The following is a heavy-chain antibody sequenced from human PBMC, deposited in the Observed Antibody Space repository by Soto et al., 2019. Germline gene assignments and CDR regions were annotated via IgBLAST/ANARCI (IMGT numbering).Heavy chain of an antibody. CDR1: GGSISSSSYY. D-gene: IGHD5-12*01. J-gene: IGHJ4*02. CDR2: IYYSGST. Sequence: SETLSLTCTVSGGSISSSSYYWDWIRQPPGKGLEWIGSIYYSGSTYYNPSLKSRVTISVDTSKNQFSLKLSSVTAADTAVDYCARRRGATIIDYWGQGTLVTVSS. V-gene: IGHV4-39*01. CDR3: ARRRGATIIDY.